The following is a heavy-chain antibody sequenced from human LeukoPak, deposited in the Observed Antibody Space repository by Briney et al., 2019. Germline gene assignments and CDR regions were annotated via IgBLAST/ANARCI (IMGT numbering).Heavy chain of an antibody. V-gene: IGHV3-30*04. Sequence: GGSQRLSCAASGFTFSSYAMHWVRQAPGKGLEWVAVISYDGSNKYYADSVKGRFTISRDNSKNTLYLQMNSLRAEDTAVYYCAVGYCSGGSYYFVYWGQGTLVTVSS. CDR3: AVGYCSGGSYYFVY. CDR1: GFTFSSYA. J-gene: IGHJ4*02. D-gene: IGHD2-15*01. CDR2: ISYDGSNK.